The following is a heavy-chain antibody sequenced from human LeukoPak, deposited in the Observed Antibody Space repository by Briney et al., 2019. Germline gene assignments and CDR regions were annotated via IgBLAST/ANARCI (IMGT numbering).Heavy chain of an antibody. Sequence: PSQTLSLTCTVSGGSISSGSYYWSWIRQPAGKGLEWIGRIYTSGSTNYNPSLKSRVTMSVDTSKNQFSLKLSSVTAADTAVYYCARDRQYCSSTSCSNWFDPWGQGTLVTVSS. D-gene: IGHD2-2*01. V-gene: IGHV4-61*02. CDR1: GGSISSGSYY. CDR3: ARDRQYCSSTSCSNWFDP. J-gene: IGHJ5*02. CDR2: IYTSGST.